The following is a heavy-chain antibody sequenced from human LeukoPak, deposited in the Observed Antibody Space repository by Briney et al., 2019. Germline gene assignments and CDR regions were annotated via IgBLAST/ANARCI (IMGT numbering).Heavy chain of an antibody. J-gene: IGHJ6*03. CDR3: ARVGYFDYYYMDV. D-gene: IGHD3-9*01. Sequence: PSETLSLICTVSGGSISSYYWSWIRQPPGKGLEWIGYIYYSGSTNYNPSLKSRVTISVDTSKNQFSLKLSSVTAADTAVYYCARVGYFDYYYMDVWGKGTTVTVSS. CDR1: GGSISSYY. V-gene: IGHV4-59*01. CDR2: IYYSGST.